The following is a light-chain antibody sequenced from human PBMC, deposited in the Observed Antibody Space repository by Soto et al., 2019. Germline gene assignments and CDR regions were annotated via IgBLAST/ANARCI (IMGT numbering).Light chain of an antibody. J-gene: IGKJ2*01. CDR1: QTIGYW. Sequence: DIQMTQSPSTLSASVGDRVTITCRASQTIGYWLAWYQQKPGKAPKVLIYRASVLESGVPSRFSGRGSGTEFTLTIRSLQPDDFATYFCQQYDSFRYTFGQGTKLEIK. V-gene: IGKV1-5*03. CDR2: RAS. CDR3: QQYDSFRYT.